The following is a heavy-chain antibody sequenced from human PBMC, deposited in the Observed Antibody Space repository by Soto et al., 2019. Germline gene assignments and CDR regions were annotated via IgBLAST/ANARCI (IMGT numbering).Heavy chain of an antibody. Sequence: QITLKESGPPLVKPTQTLTLTCTFSGFSLTTDRVGVGWIRQPPGEALEWLAVIYWDDSKTYRPSLESRLTITKDTSKNQGALTMTNIDSLDTATYYCAHAYGGRSLYWGQGTLVTVSS. J-gene: IGHJ4*02. CDR1: GFSLTTDRVG. CDR3: AHAYGGRSLY. D-gene: IGHD1-26*01. CDR2: IYWDDSK. V-gene: IGHV2-5*02.